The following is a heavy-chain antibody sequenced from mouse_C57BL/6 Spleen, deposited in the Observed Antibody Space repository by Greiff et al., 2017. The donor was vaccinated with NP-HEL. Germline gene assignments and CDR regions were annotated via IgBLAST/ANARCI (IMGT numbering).Heavy chain of an antibody. D-gene: IGHD2-4*01. Sequence: EVQLQQSGPELVKPGASVKIPCKASGYTFTDYNMDWVKQSHGKSLEWIGDINPNNGGTIYNQKFKGKATLTVDKSSSTAYMELRSLTSEDTAVYYCARLGYYDDDVGYAMDYWGQGTSVTGSS. V-gene: IGHV1-18*01. J-gene: IGHJ4*01. CDR1: GYTFTDYN. CDR3: ARLGYYDDDVGYAMDY. CDR2: INPNNGGT.